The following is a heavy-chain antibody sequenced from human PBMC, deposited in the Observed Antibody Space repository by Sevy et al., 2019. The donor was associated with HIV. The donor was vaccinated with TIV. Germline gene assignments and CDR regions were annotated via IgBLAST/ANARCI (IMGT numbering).Heavy chain of an antibody. Sequence: SETLSLTCAVYGGSFSGYYWSWIRQPPGKGPEWIGEINHSGSTNYNPSLKSRVSISLDTSKNQFSLKLSSVTAADTAVYYCARASVGDYVSYYYYGMDVWGQGTTVTVSS. V-gene: IGHV4-34*01. D-gene: IGHD4-17*01. CDR1: GGSFSGYY. J-gene: IGHJ6*02. CDR2: INHSGST. CDR3: ARASVGDYVSYYYYGMDV.